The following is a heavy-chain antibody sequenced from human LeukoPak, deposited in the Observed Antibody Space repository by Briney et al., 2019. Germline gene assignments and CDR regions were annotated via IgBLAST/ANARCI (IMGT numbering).Heavy chain of an antibody. Sequence: SETLSLTCAVSGYSISSGYYWGWIRQPPGKGLEWIGSIYHSGSTYYNPSLKSRVTISVDTSKNQFSLKLSSVTAADTAVYYCARDFLYDFWGRKQRYYFDYWGQGTLVTVSS. CDR2: IYHSGST. V-gene: IGHV4-38-2*02. CDR1: GYSISSGYY. J-gene: IGHJ4*02. D-gene: IGHD3-3*01. CDR3: ARDFLYDFWGRKQRYYFDY.